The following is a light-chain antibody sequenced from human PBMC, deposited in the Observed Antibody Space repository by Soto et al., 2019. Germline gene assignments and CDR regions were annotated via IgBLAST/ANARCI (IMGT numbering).Light chain of an antibody. V-gene: IGLV2-11*01. Sequence: QSALTQPRSVSGSPGQSVIISCTGTNSDVGAYDYVSWYQQHPGKAPKLIIYDVTKRPSGVPDRFSASKSGNTASLTISGLQAEDEADYYCGSYADSTTWVFGGGTKLTVL. J-gene: IGLJ3*02. CDR2: DVT. CDR1: NSDVGAYDY. CDR3: GSYADSTTWV.